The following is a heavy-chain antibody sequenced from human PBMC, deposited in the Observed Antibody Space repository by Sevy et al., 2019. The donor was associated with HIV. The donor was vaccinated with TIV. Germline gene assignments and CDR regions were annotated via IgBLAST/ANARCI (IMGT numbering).Heavy chain of an antibody. D-gene: IGHD3-3*01. CDR2: ISYDGSNK. V-gene: IGHV3-30*04. J-gene: IGHJ4*02. CDR3: ARAATRRFLEWLSAFFDY. Sequence: GGSLILSCAASGFTFSSYAMHWVRQAPGKGLEWVAVISYDGSNKYYADSVKGRFTISRDNSKNTLYLQMNSLRAEDTAVYYCARAATRRFLEWLSAFFDYWGQGTLVTVSS. CDR1: GFTFSSYA.